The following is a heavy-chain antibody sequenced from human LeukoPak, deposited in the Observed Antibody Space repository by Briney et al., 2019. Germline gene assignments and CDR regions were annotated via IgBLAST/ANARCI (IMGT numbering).Heavy chain of an antibody. J-gene: IGHJ3*02. Sequence: PSETLSLTCTVSGGSISSSTYYWGWIRQPPGRGLEWIGSIYYSGSTYYNASLKSRVTISADTSKNQFSLKLSSVTAADTAVYYCARPLSGSSSWHGDAFDIWGQGTMVTVSS. CDR3: ARPLSGSSSWHGDAFDI. V-gene: IGHV4-39*01. CDR2: IYYSGST. CDR1: GGSISSSTYY. D-gene: IGHD6-13*01.